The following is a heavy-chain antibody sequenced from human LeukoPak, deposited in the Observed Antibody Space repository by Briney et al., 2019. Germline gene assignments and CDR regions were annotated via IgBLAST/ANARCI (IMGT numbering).Heavy chain of an antibody. CDR1: GGSISSYY. D-gene: IGHD4-17*01. CDR2: IYYSGST. J-gene: IGHJ4*02. Sequence: ASETLSLTCTVSGGSISSYYWSWIRQPPGKGLEWIGYIYYSGSTNYNPSLKSQVTISVDTSKNQFSLKLSSVTAADTAVYYCARQPTKDDYGDYYFDYWGQGTLVTVSS. CDR3: ARQPTKDDYGDYYFDY. V-gene: IGHV4-59*08.